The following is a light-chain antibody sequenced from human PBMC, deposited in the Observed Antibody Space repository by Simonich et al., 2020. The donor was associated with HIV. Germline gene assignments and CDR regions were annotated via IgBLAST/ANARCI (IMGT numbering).Light chain of an antibody. V-gene: IGKV3-20*01. CDR1: QSVSSSY. CDR3: QQHGASSIT. Sequence: EIVLTQSPGTLSLSPGERATLSCRASQSVSSSYLAWHQQKPGQAPRLLSYGASSRATGIPDRFSGSGSGADFTLTISRLEPEDFAVYYCQQHGASSITFGQGTRLEIK. CDR2: GAS. J-gene: IGKJ5*01.